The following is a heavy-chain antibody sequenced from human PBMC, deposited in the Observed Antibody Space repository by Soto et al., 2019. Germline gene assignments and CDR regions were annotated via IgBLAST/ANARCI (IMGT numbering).Heavy chain of an antibody. CDR2: INPSDGGT. J-gene: IGHJ4*02. V-gene: IGHV1-46*01. D-gene: IGHD2-2*03. CDR1: GYSFTGYH. CDR3: ASNSIARLTGLGY. Sequence: QVQLVQSGTEVKKTGASVKVSCKAFGYSFTGYHMHWERQAPGKGLEWMGRINPSDGGTKYAQNLHGRITMARDTTTTTVYMQLSSLISEDTGIYFCASNSIARLTGLGYWVQGTLVTVSS.